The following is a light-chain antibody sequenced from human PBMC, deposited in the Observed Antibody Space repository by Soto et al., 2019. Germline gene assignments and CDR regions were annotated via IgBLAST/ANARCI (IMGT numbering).Light chain of an antibody. CDR1: QSVSNN. V-gene: IGKV3-15*01. Sequence: EIVMTQSPATLSVSPGERATLSCRASQSVSNNLAWYQKKPGQAPRLLIYGASTRATGIPARFSGSGSGTEFTLTISSLQSEDFAVYYCQQYHNWWTFGQGTKVEIK. CDR3: QQYHNWWT. CDR2: GAS. J-gene: IGKJ1*01.